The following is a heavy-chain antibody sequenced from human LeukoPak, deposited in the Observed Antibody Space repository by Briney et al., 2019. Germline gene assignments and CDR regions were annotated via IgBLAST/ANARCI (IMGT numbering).Heavy chain of an antibody. CDR2: INPNSGDT. D-gene: IGHD3-22*01. CDR1: AYTFTDYY. Sequence: ASVKVSFKASAYTFTDYYVHWVRQAPGQGLEWMGWINPNSGDTLYAQKFQGRVTMTRDTSISTAYMELSRLRSDDTAVFYCARDPTHYYDSSGYQDSFDYWGQGTLVTVSS. J-gene: IGHJ4*02. V-gene: IGHV1-2*02. CDR3: ARDPTHYYDSSGYQDSFDY.